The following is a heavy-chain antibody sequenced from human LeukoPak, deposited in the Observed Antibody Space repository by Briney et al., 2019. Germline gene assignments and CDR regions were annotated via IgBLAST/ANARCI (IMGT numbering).Heavy chain of an antibody. D-gene: IGHD1-14*01. Sequence: SQTLSLTCALSGDSVSSSGVAWTWIRQSPSRGLEWLGRTYYASQWSNEYALSVKSRITINPDTSKNQFSLQLNSVTPEGTAVYYCTRGRNSAFDYWGQGTLVTVSS. V-gene: IGHV6-1*01. CDR2: TYYASQWSN. CDR3: TRGRNSAFDY. CDR1: GDSVSSSGVA. J-gene: IGHJ4*02.